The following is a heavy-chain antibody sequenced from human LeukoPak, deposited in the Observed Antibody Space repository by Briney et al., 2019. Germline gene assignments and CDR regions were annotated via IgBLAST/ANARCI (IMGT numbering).Heavy chain of an antibody. V-gene: IGHV1-8*03. Sequence: GASVTVSCKASGYTFTSYDINWARQATGQGLEWMGWMNPNSGNTGYAQKFQGRVTITRNTSISTAYMELSSLRSEDTAVYYCARGRVVAATFTYYYYMDVWGKGTTVTVSS. D-gene: IGHD2-15*01. CDR2: MNPNSGNT. CDR1: GYTFTSYD. CDR3: ARGRVVAATFTYYYYMDV. J-gene: IGHJ6*03.